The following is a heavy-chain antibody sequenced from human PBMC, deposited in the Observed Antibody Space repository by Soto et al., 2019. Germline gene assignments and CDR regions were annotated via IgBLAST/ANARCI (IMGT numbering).Heavy chain of an antibody. CDR2: ISGSGGST. CDR1: GFTFSSYA. V-gene: IGHV3-23*01. CDR3: AKAADYDFWSGLYVNYYYYYYMDV. Sequence: WGSLRLSCAASGFTFSSYAMSWVRQAPGKGLEWVSAISGSGGSTYYADSVKGRFTISRDNSKNTLYLQMNSLRAEDTAVYYCAKAADYDFWSGLYVNYYYYYYMDVWGKGTTVTVSS. J-gene: IGHJ6*03. D-gene: IGHD3-3*01.